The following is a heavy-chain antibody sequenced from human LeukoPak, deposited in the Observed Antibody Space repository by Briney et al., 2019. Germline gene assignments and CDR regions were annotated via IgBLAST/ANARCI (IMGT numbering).Heavy chain of an antibody. J-gene: IGHJ6*02. Sequence: GGSLRLSCAASGFTFSSYSMNWVRQAPGKGLEWVSSLSSSTTYIYYADSVKGRFTISRDNSKNTLYLQMNSLRAEDTAVYYCARGQVVVVPAASRSHKYGMDVWGQGTTVTVSS. D-gene: IGHD2-2*01. CDR1: GFTFSSYS. V-gene: IGHV3-21*01. CDR3: ARGQVVVVPAASRSHKYGMDV. CDR2: LSSSTTYI.